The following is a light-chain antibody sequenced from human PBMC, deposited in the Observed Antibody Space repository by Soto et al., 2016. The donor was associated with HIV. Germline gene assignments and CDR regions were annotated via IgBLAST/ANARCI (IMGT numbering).Light chain of an antibody. CDR2: QDT. CDR1: KLGEKY. CDR3: QAWDSSTCV. V-gene: IGLV3-1*01. J-gene: IGLJ1*01. Sequence: SYELIQAPSVSVSPGQTVSITCSGDKLGEKYACWYQQKSGQAPVLVIYQDTKRPSGIPERFSGSNSGNTATLTISGTQAMDEADYYCQAWDSSTCVFGSGTKVTVL.